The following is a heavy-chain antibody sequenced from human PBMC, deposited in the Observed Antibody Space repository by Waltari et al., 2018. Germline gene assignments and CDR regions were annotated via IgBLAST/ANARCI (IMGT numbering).Heavy chain of an antibody. CDR1: GFTFSSYG. Sequence: QVQLVESGGGVVQPGRSLRLSCAASGFTFSSYGMHWVRQAPGKGLEWVAVIWYDGSNKYYADSGKGRFTISRDNSKNTLYLQMNSRRAEDTAVYYCARDTDKRWFGELLPPPADYWGQGTLVTVSS. CDR2: IWYDGSNK. J-gene: IGHJ4*02. D-gene: IGHD3-10*01. CDR3: ARDTDKRWFGELLPPPADY. V-gene: IGHV3-33*01.